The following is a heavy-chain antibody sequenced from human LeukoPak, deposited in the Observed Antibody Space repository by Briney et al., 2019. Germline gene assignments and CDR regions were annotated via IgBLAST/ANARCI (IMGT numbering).Heavy chain of an antibody. J-gene: IGHJ4*02. CDR3: AKDGSSWYVDYFDD. D-gene: IGHD6-13*01. Sequence: GGSLRLSCAASGFTFSSYAMSWVRQAPGQGLEWVSAISGSGGSTYYADSVKGRFTISRDNSKNTLYMQMNSLRAEDTAVYYCAKDGSSWYVDYFDDWGQGTLVTVSS. V-gene: IGHV3-23*01. CDR1: GFTFSSYA. CDR2: ISGSGGST.